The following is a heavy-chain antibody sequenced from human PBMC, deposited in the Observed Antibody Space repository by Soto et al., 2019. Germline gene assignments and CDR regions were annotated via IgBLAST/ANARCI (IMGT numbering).Heavy chain of an antibody. D-gene: IGHD4-17*01. J-gene: IGHJ3*02. CDR1: GFTFSSYA. CDR2: ISGSGGST. Sequence: HPGGSLRLSCAASGFTFSSYAMSWVRQAPGKGLEWVSAISGSGGSTYYADSVKGRFTISRDNSKNTLYLQMNSLRAEDTAVYYCAKVRRGDYTAFDIWGQGTMVTVSS. CDR3: AKVRRGDYTAFDI. V-gene: IGHV3-23*01.